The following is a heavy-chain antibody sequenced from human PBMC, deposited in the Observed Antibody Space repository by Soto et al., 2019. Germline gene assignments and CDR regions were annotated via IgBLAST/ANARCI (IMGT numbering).Heavy chain of an antibody. CDR1: RGTFSSYA. V-gene: IGHV1-69*01. CDR3: ATTPNSSSFLDY. J-gene: IGHJ4*02. Sequence: QVQLVQSGAEVKKPGSSVKVSCRATRGTFSSYAFYWVRQAPGQWLEWMGGILPLFGTPNYAQQFQGRITITADESTSTAYMELSSLTSEDTAVYYCATTPNSSSFLDYWGQGTLVSVSS. CDR2: ILPLFGTP. D-gene: IGHD6-6*01.